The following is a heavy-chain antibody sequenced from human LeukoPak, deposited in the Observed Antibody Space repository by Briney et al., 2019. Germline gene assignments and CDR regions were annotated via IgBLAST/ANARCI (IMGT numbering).Heavy chain of an antibody. CDR2: ISSTSSYI. CDR3: ARALWSGPVYYGMDV. D-gene: IGHD3-10*01. V-gene: IGHV3-21*01. Sequence: GGSLRLSCAASGFTFSSYAMSWVRQAPGKGLEWVSSISSTSSYIYYADSMKGRFTISRDNAKNSLYLQMNSLRAEDTAVYYCARALWSGPVYYGMDVWGQGTTVTVSS. CDR1: GFTFSSYA. J-gene: IGHJ6*02.